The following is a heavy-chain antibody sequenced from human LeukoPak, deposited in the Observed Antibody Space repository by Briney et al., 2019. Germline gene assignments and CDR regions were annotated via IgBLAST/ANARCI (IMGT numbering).Heavy chain of an antibody. V-gene: IGHV1-8*03. CDR2: MNPNTGNT. J-gene: IGHJ4*02. D-gene: IGHD2-2*01. Sequence: ASVKVSCKASGYTFISYDINWVRQATGQGLEWMGWMNPNTGNTGYAQKYQGRVTSTKNTSISTAYMELSRLRSEDTAVYYCARGTGCISTSCPYYFDYWGQGTLVTVSS. CDR3: ARGTGCISTSCPYYFDY. CDR1: GYTFISYD.